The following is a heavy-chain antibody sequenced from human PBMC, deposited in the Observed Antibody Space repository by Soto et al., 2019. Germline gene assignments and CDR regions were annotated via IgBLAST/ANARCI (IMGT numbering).Heavy chain of an antibody. CDR3: ARVGEISIAARLWWGYYYYGMDV. D-gene: IGHD6-6*01. CDR1: GYTFTSYG. J-gene: IGHJ6*02. V-gene: IGHV1-18*01. CDR2: ISAYNGNT. Sequence: QVQLVQSGAEVKKPGASVKVSCKASGYTFTSYGISWVRQAPGQGLEWMGWISAYNGNTNYAQKLQGRVTMTTDTSTSTAYMERRSLRADDTAVYYCARVGEISIAARLWWGYYYYGMDVWGQGTTVTVSS.